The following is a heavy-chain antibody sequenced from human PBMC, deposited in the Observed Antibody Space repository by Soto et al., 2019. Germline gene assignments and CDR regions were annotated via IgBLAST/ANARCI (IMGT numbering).Heavy chain of an antibody. D-gene: IGHD2-15*01. J-gene: IGHJ4*02. Sequence: PWATLSLGCTVSGGSACSGSYDWSWIRQPPGKGLEWIGYIYYSGSTNYNPSLKSRVTISVDTSKNQFSLKLSSVTAADTAVYYCARDRGRRFDYWGQGNLVTVSS. CDR1: GGSACSGSYD. V-gene: IGHV4-61*01. CDR3: ARDRGRRFDY. CDR2: IYYSGST.